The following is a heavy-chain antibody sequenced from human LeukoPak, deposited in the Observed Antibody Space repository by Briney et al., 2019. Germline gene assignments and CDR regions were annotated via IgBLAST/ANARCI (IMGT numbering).Heavy chain of an antibody. Sequence: GASVKVSCKASGGTFSSYAISWVRQAPGQGLEWMGGIIPIFGTANYAQKFQGRVTITADESTSTAYMELSSLRSEDTAVYYCARGRGYYDFWSGYYPRKSDPWGQGTLVTVSS. CDR2: IIPIFGTA. D-gene: IGHD3-3*01. V-gene: IGHV1-69*13. CDR1: GGTFSSYA. J-gene: IGHJ5*02. CDR3: ARGRGYYDFWSGYYPRKSDP.